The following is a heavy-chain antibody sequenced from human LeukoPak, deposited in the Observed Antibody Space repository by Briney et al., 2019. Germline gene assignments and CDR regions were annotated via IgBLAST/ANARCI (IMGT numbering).Heavy chain of an antibody. Sequence: GGSLRLSCAASGFTFSGYWMSWVRQAPGKGLEWVANIKRDGSEKYYVDSVKGRFTISRDNAKNSLYLQMNSLRAEDTAVYYCARLAAMGTNFDYWGQGTLVTVSS. V-gene: IGHV3-7*01. J-gene: IGHJ4*02. CDR2: IKRDGSEK. D-gene: IGHD5-18*01. CDR3: ARLAAMGTNFDY. CDR1: GFTFSGYW.